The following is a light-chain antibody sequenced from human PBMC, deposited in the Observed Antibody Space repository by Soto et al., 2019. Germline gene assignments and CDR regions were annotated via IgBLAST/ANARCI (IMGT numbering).Light chain of an antibody. Sequence: QPVLTQSPSASASLGASVKLTCTLSSGHSSNAIAWHQQQPEKGPRYLMKLNNDGSHTKGDGIPDRFSGSSSGAERYLTISSLQSEDEADYYCQTWCTDIVIFGGGTKLTVL. CDR2: LNNDGSH. V-gene: IGLV4-69*01. J-gene: IGLJ2*01. CDR3: QTWCTDIVI. CDR1: SGHSSNA.